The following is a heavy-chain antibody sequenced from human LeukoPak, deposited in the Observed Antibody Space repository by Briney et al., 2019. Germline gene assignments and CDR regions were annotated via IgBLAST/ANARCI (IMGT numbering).Heavy chain of an antibody. Sequence: GGSLRLSCAASGFTFSGYAMSWVRQAPGKGLEWVSYISSSSSTIYYADSVKGRFTISRDNAKNSLYLQMNSLRAEDTAVYYCARDPIAAAGTGGYWGQGTLVTVSS. CDR2: ISSSSSTI. CDR1: GFTFSGYA. D-gene: IGHD6-13*01. V-gene: IGHV3-48*01. CDR3: ARDPIAAAGTGGY. J-gene: IGHJ4*02.